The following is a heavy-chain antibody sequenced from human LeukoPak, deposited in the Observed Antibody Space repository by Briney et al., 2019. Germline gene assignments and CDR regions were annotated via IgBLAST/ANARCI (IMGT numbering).Heavy chain of an antibody. V-gene: IGHV1-46*01. CDR2: IDPSDGRA. Sequence: ASVMVSCKASGYTFTTYYIHWVRQAPGQGPEWMGIIDPSDGRATYAQKFQGRVSMTRDTSTSRVYMELSSLRSEDTAVYYCARDANKYYYGSGNYGSWFDPWGQGTLVTVSS. CDR1: GYTFTTYY. J-gene: IGHJ5*02. D-gene: IGHD3-10*01. CDR3: ARDANKYYYGSGNYGSWFDP.